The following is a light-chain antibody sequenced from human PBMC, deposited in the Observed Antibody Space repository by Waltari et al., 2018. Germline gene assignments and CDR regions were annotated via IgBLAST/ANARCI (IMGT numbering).Light chain of an antibody. V-gene: IGKV3-11*01. J-gene: IGKJ4*01. Sequence: ETVLTQSPATLSLSPGERAPLVHRASKSVSTYLAWYQQKPGQAHRLLIYDASNRATGIPARFRGSGSGTDFTLTITSLEPEDFAVYYCQQRTNWPPTFGGGTKVEIK. CDR1: KSVSTY. CDR2: DAS. CDR3: QQRTNWPPT.